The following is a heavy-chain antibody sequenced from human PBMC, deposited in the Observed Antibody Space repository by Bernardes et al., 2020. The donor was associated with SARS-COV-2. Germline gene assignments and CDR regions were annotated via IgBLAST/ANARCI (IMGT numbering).Heavy chain of an antibody. Sequence: GSLRLSCAASGFTFSSYAMSWVRQAPGKGLEWVSAISGSGGSTYYADSVKGRFTISRDNSKNTLYLQMNSLRAEDTAVYYCAKDWMIAMIVVVVSSFDYWGQGTLVTVSS. CDR2: ISGSGGST. V-gene: IGHV3-23*01. J-gene: IGHJ4*02. CDR1: GFTFSSYA. D-gene: IGHD3-22*01. CDR3: AKDWMIAMIVVVVSSFDY.